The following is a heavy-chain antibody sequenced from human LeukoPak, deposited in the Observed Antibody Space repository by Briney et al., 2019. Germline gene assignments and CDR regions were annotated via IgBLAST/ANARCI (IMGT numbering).Heavy chain of an antibody. CDR2: ISGSGGST. Sequence: GASLRLSCAAPGFTFSSYAMSWVRQAPGKGVGGVSAISGSGGSTYYADSVKGRFTISRDNSKNTLYLQMNSLRAEDTAVYYCAKIGHCSSTSCPFDYWGQGTLVTVSS. J-gene: IGHJ4*02. CDR1: GFTFSSYA. CDR3: AKIGHCSSTSCPFDY. D-gene: IGHD2-2*01. V-gene: IGHV3-23*01.